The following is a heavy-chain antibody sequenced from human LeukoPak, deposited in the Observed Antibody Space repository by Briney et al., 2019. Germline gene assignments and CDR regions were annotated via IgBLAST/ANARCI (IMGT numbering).Heavy chain of an antibody. D-gene: IGHD3-22*01. CDR1: GFTISNYW. CDR3: VRADYCASTTCHDWFDP. J-gene: IGHJ5*02. V-gene: IGHV3-74*01. Sequence: GGSLRLSCAASGFTISNYWMHWVRQGPGKGLVWVSRINSDGRNIGYADSVRGRFTISRDNARNTLYLQMNSLRAEDTAVYYCVRADYCASTTCHDWFDPWGQGTLVTASS. CDR2: INSDGRNI.